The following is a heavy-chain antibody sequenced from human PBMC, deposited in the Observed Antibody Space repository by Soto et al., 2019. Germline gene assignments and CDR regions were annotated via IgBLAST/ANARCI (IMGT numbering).Heavy chain of an antibody. J-gene: IGHJ5*02. D-gene: IGHD3-3*01. CDR1: GFTFSSYW. CDR3: ARDRALYYDFWSGYLGWFDP. V-gene: IGHV3-74*01. Sequence: PGGSLRLSCAASGFTFSSYWMHWVRQAPGKGLVWVSRINSDGSSTSYADSVKGRFTISRDNAKNTLYLQMNSLRAEDTAVYYCARDRALYYDFWSGYLGWFDPWGQGTLVTVSS. CDR2: INSDGSST.